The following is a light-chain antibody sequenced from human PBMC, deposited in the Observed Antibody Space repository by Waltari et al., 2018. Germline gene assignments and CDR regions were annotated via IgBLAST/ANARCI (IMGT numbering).Light chain of an antibody. CDR2: KDT. CDR3: QSADSSGSYPWV. V-gene: IGLV3-25*03. CDR1: ALPRHY. J-gene: IGLJ3*02. Sequence: SYELTQPPSVSVSPGQTARSNRPGDALPRHYAYWYQQKPGQAPVLMISKDTEKPSGIPERFSGTSAGTIATLTISGVQAEDEADYYCQSADSSGSYPWVFGGGTKLTVL.